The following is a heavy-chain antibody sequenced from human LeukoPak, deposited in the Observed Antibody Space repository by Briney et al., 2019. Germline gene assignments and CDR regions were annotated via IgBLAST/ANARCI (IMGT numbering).Heavy chain of an antibody. CDR3: AKDLGLWFGELLSATFDY. D-gene: IGHD3-10*01. Sequence: PGGSLRLSCAASGFTFSSYAMSWVRQAPGKGLEWVSAISGSGGSTYYADSVKGRFTISRDNSKNTLYLQMNSLRAEDTAVYYCAKDLGLWFGELLSATFDYWGQGTLVTVSS. V-gene: IGHV3-23*01. J-gene: IGHJ4*02. CDR2: ISGSGGST. CDR1: GFTFSSYA.